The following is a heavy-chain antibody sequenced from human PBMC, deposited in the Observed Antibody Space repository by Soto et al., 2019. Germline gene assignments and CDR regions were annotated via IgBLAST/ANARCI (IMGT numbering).Heavy chain of an antibody. D-gene: IGHD3-3*01. J-gene: IGHJ4*02. V-gene: IGHV3-33*01. CDR2: IWYDGSNK. Sequence: QVQLVESGGGVVQPGRSLRLSCAASGFTFSSYGMHWVRQAPGKGLEWVAVIWYDGSNKYYADSVKGRFTISRDNSKNTLYLQMNSLRAEDTAVYYCARAQNLWSGYEGLGYWGQGTLVTVSS. CDR3: ARAQNLWSGYEGLGY. CDR1: GFTFSSYG.